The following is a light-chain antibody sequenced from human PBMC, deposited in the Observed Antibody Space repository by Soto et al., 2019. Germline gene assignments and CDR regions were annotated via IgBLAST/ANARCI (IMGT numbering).Light chain of an antibody. J-gene: IGKJ5*01. Sequence: EIVNTQSPATLSVSPGERATLSCRASQSVSSNLAWYQQKPGQAPGLLIYGASTRATGIPARFSGSGSGTEFALTISSLQSEDFAVYYCQQYNNWPPITFGQGTRLEIK. CDR1: QSVSSN. CDR3: QQYNNWPPIT. CDR2: GAS. V-gene: IGKV3-15*01.